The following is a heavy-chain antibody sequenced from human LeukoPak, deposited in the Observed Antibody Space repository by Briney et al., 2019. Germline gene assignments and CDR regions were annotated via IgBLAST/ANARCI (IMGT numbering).Heavy chain of an antibody. CDR1: GFTFKSYA. Sequence: GGSLRLSCAASGFTFKSYAMTWVRQAPGKGLEWVSVISGGGDSMFYADSLKGRFTISRDNSKNTLYLQINTLRVEDTAVYYCAKSLYNWNSLFDYCGQGTLLAVSS. CDR2: ISGGGDSM. J-gene: IGHJ4*02. D-gene: IGHD1/OR15-1a*01. V-gene: IGHV3-23*01. CDR3: AKSLYNWNSLFDY.